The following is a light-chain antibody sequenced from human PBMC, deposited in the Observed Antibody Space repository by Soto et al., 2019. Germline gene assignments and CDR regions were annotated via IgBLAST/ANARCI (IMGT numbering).Light chain of an antibody. CDR1: SSDVGGYNY. V-gene: IGLV2-14*01. CDR3: TSYTSSNTYVV. CDR2: GVT. Sequence: QSALTQPASVSGSPGQSITISCTGTSSDVGGYNYVSWYQQHPGKAPKVLIYGVTNRPSGVSNRFSGSKSGNTASLTISGLQTEDEADYYCTSYTSSNTYVVLGGGTKLTVL. J-gene: IGLJ2*01.